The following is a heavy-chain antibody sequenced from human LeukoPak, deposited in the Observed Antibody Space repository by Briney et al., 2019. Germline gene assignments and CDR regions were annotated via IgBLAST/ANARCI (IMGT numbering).Heavy chain of an antibody. Sequence: GGSLRLSCAASGFTFSSYAMSRVRQAPGKGLEWVSAISGSGGSTYYADSVKGRFTISRDDSKNTLYLQMNSLRAEDTAVYYCATGKQYHLLWLFDYWGQGTLVTVSS. D-gene: IGHD2-2*01. V-gene: IGHV3-23*01. J-gene: IGHJ4*02. CDR1: GFTFSSYA. CDR2: ISGSGGST. CDR3: ATGKQYHLLWLFDY.